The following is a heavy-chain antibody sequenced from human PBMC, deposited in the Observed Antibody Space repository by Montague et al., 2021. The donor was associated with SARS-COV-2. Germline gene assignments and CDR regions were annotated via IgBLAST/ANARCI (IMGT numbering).Heavy chain of an antibody. D-gene: IGHD2-15*01. V-gene: IGHV4-61*01. CDR1: GASINIGTYY. CDR2: IHDSGTT. CDR3: ARGHCSGGFCYYGGAFDV. J-gene: IGHJ3*01. Sequence: SETLSLTCTVSGASINIGTYYWTWIRQSPGKPLEWVGYIHDSGTTNYNPSLKSRVTILEDTSRNQFSLNLNSVTAADTAVYYCARGHCSGGFCYYGGAFDVWGQGTMVTVS.